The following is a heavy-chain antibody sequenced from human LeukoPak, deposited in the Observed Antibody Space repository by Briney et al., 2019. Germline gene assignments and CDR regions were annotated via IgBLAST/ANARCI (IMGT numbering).Heavy chain of an antibody. Sequence: PGGSLRLSCAASGFTFSTYNMNWVRQAPGKGLEWVSYISSSGSTIYYADSVKGRFTISRDNAKNSLYLQMNSLRAEDTALYYCARERATLDYYYYMDVWGKGTTVTVSS. CDR1: GFTFSTYN. CDR2: ISSSGSTI. CDR3: ARERATLDYYYYMDV. V-gene: IGHV3-48*04. J-gene: IGHJ6*03. D-gene: IGHD5-12*01.